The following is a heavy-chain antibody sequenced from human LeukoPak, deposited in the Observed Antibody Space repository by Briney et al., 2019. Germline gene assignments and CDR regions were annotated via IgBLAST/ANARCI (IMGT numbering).Heavy chain of an antibody. CDR3: AKRDVAYCSSTSCYPQFDY. Sequence: GGSLRLSCAASGFTFSSYSMNWVRQAPGKGLEWVSAISGSGGSTYYADSVKGRFAISRDNSKNTLYLQMNSLRAEDTAVYYCAKRDVAYCSSTSCYPQFDYWGQGTLVTVSS. J-gene: IGHJ4*02. D-gene: IGHD2-2*01. CDR2: ISGSGGST. CDR1: GFTFSSYS. V-gene: IGHV3-23*01.